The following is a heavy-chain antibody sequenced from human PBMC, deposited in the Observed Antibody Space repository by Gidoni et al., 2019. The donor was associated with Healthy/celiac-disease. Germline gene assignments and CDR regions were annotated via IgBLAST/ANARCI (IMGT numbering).Heavy chain of an antibody. CDR3: ARAVRDYYDSSGYDY. V-gene: IGHV1-3*01. CDR2: INAGNGNT. Sequence: QVQLVQSGAEVKKPGASVKVSCKASGYTFTSYAMHWVRQAPGQRLEWMEWINAGNGNTKYSQKFQGRVTITRDTSESTAYMELSSLRSEDTAVYYCARAVRDYYDSSGYDYWGQGTLVTVSS. D-gene: IGHD3-22*01. J-gene: IGHJ4*02. CDR1: GYTFTSYA.